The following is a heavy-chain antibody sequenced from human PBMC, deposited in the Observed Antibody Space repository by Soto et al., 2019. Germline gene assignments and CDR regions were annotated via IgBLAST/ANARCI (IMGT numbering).Heavy chain of an antibody. CDR3: ARGSSPRRYCSGGSCYSLFDY. J-gene: IGHJ4*02. CDR2: INHSGST. CDR1: GGSFSGYY. D-gene: IGHD2-15*01. Sequence: SETLSLTCAAFGGSFSGYYWSWIRQPPGKGLEWIGEINHSGSTNYNPSLKSRVTISVDTSKNQFSLKLSSVTAADTAVYYCARGSSPRRYCSGGSCYSLFDYWGQGTLVTVSS. V-gene: IGHV4-34*01.